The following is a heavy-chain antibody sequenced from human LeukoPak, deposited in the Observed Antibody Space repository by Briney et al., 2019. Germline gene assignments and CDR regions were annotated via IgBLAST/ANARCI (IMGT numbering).Heavy chain of an antibody. Sequence: PGGSLRLSCAASGFTFSSYCMSWVRQAPGKGLEWVANIKQDGSEKYYVDSVKGRFTISRDNAKNSLYLQMNSLRAEDTAVYYCARDWVTTSYNWFDPWGQGTLVTVSS. CDR1: GFTFSSYC. D-gene: IGHD4-17*01. J-gene: IGHJ5*02. CDR2: IKQDGSEK. V-gene: IGHV3-7*01. CDR3: ARDWVTTSYNWFDP.